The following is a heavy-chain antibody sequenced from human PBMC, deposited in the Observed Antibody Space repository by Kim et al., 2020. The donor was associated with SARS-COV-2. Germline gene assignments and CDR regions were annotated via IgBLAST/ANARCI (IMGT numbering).Heavy chain of an antibody. J-gene: IGHJ4*02. CDR1: EFSFSTSW. CDR3: ARDQSRAGSTTVDQ. V-gene: IGHV3-74*01. CDR2: IDTRGTNT. Sequence: GGSLRLSCVASEFSFSTSWMHWFRQTPGKGLMWVSLIDTRGTNTIYADSVKGRFTISRDNTKNTLYLQMNSLRAEDSAVYYCARDQSRAGSTTVDQWGQG. D-gene: IGHD1-26*01.